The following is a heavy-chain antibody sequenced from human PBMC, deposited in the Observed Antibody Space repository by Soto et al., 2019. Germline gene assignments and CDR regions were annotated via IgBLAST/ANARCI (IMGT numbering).Heavy chain of an antibody. CDR2: FYYSENT. V-gene: IGHV4-39*01. D-gene: IGHD2-15*01. J-gene: IGHJ6*02. CDR1: GGSISSKSYS. Sequence: SETLSLACSVSGGSISSKSYSWGWIRQPPGKGLEWIGTFYYSENTYYNPSLKSRVTISVDTSKNQFSLKLSSVTAADTAVYYCAKLAGYCSGNSCXGDYAMDAWGQGTTVT. CDR3: AKLAGYCSGNSCXGDYAMDA.